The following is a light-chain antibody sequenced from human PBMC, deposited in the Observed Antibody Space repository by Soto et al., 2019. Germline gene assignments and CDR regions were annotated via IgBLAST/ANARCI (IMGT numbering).Light chain of an antibody. V-gene: IGLV2-14*01. CDR1: TSDVGDYNY. J-gene: IGLJ2*01. Sequence: QSALTQPASVSGSPGQSITISCTGTTSDVGDYNYVSWYQHHPGKVPKLMIYEVSNRPSGVPNRFSGSKSGNTASLTISGLQAEDEADYYCSSHTSSSTLVLFGGGTKLTVL. CDR3: SSHTSSSTLVL. CDR2: EVS.